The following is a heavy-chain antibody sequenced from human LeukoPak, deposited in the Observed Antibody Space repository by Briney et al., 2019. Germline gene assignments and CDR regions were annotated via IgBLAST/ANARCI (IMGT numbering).Heavy chain of an antibody. J-gene: IGHJ6*04. Sequence: PGGSLRLSCAASGFTVSTNYMSWVRQAPGKGLEWVSVIYSGGNTYYVDSVKGRFTISRDNAKNTLYLQMNSLRAEDTAVYYCAELGITMIGGVWGKGTTVTISS. CDR3: AELGITMIGGV. CDR2: IYSGGNT. V-gene: IGHV3-66*01. D-gene: IGHD3-10*02. CDR1: GFTVSTNY.